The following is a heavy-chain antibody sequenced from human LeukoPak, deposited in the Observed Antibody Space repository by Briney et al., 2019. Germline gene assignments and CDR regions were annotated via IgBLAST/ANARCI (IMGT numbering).Heavy chain of an antibody. CDR3: AREYPKGGSQRCDP. D-gene: IGHD1-26*01. Sequence: PSGTLSLTCAVYGGSFSGYYWSWIRQPPGKGLEWIGEINHSGSTNYNPSLKSRVTISVDTPKNQFSLMLSSVTAADTAVYYCAREYPKGGSQRCDPWGQGTLV. CDR2: INHSGST. CDR1: GGSFSGYY. J-gene: IGHJ5*02. V-gene: IGHV4-34*01.